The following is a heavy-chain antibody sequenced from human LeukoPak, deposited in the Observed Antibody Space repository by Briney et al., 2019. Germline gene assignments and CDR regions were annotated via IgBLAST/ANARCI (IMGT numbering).Heavy chain of an antibody. J-gene: IGHJ3*02. V-gene: IGHV1-69*04. CDR3: ARGVGPRDNAFDI. CDR2: IIPILGIA. CDR1: GYTFTVYY. Sequence: SVKVSFKASGYTFTVYYMHWVRQAPGQGLEWMGRIIPILGIANYAQKFQGRVTITADKSTSTAYMELSSLRSEDTAVYYCARGVGPRDNAFDIWGQGTMVTVSS. D-gene: IGHD1-26*01.